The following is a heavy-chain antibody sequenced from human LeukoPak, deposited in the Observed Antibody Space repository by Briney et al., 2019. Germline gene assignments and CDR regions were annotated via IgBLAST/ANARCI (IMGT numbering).Heavy chain of an antibody. J-gene: IGHJ4*02. CDR3: ARDRHYDILTGYSPADY. V-gene: IGHV1-18*01. D-gene: IGHD3-9*01. Sequence: ASVTVSCKASGYTFTSYGISWVRQAPGQGLEWMGWISAYNGNTNYAQKLQGRVTMTTDTSTSTAYMELRSLRSDDTAVYYCARDRHYDILTGYSPADYWGQGTLVTVSS. CDR1: GYTFTSYG. CDR2: ISAYNGNT.